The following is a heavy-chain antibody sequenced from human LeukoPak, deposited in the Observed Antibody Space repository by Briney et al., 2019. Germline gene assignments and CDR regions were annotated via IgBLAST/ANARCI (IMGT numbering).Heavy chain of an antibody. CDR1: GGTFSSYA. CDR3: ATPGPYDSSSEPRPDDY. Sequence: ASVKVSCKASGGTFSSYAISWVRQASGQGLEWMGGIIPIFGTANYAQKFQGRVTITADESTSTAYMELSSLRSEDTAVYYCATPGPYDSSSEPRPDDYWGQGTLVTVSS. CDR2: IIPIFGTA. J-gene: IGHJ4*02. D-gene: IGHD3-22*01. V-gene: IGHV1-69*01.